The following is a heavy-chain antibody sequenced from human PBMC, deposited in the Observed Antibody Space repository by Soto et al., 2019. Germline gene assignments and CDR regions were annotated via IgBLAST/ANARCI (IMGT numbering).Heavy chain of an antibody. CDR3: ARGGSNDWQVAFDI. CDR1: GGSFSTYY. CDR2: INHSGCN. J-gene: IGHJ3*02. Sequence: QLQQWGAGLLKPSETLSLTCVVSGGSFSTYYYNWIRQSPGKGLEWIGEINHSGCNSYSPSLKSGVTMSLDTSKNQFLLQLTSVTAADTAVYYCARGGSNDWQVAFDIWGQGTMVTVSS. D-gene: IGHD3-9*01. V-gene: IGHV4-34*01.